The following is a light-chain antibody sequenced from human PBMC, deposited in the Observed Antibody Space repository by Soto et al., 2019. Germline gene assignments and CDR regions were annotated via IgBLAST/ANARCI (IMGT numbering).Light chain of an antibody. Sequence: QSALTQPPSVSGSPGRSVAISCTGTSSDVGSFNRVSWYQQSPGTAPKLMIYDVNNRPSGVPDRFSGSKSGNAASLTISGLQAEDESDYYCSSFTSSDTYVFGTGTKVTVL. J-gene: IGLJ1*01. CDR1: SSDVGSFNR. CDR2: DVN. V-gene: IGLV2-18*02. CDR3: SSFTSSDTYV.